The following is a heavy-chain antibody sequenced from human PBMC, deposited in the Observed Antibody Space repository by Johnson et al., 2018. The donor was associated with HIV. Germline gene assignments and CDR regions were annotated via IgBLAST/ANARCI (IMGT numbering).Heavy chain of an antibody. CDR3: ARDGAYSYFAFDM. CDR1: GFTVSNYG. J-gene: IGHJ3*02. D-gene: IGHD5-18*01. V-gene: IGHV3-33*01. CDR2: LWKDGSHK. Sequence: QVQLVESGGGVVQPGRSLRLSCAVSGFTVSNYGMHWVRQAPGKGLEWVAVLWKDGSHKYYTDSVKGRFTISRDNSKNTVYLQMNSLRAEDTALYYCARDGAYSYFAFDMWGQGTMVTVYS.